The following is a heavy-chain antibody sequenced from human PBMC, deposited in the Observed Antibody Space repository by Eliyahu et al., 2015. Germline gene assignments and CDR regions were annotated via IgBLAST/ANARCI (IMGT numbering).Heavy chain of an antibody. CDR3: ARADGYGDYGAFDI. V-gene: IGHV3-23*04. J-gene: IGHJ3*02. CDR2: ISASGTNT. CDR1: GFPXXSYA. Sequence: EVQLVESGGGLVQXGGSLRLSCASGFPXXSYAXTWVRQAPGKGLQWVSSISASGTNTYFADSVKGRFTISRDNSKNILYLQMNSLRGEDTAIYYCARADGYGDYGAFDIWGQGTMVTVSS. D-gene: IGHD4-17*01.